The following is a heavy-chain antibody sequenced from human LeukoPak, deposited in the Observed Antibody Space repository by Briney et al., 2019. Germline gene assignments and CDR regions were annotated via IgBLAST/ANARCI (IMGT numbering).Heavy chain of an antibody. J-gene: IGHJ4*02. CDR1: GFTFSGYT. CDR2: IRTDSSTM. D-gene: IGHD3-16*01. V-gene: IGHV3-48*02. Sequence: GGSLRLSCAASGFTFSGYTMNWVRQAPGKGLEWVSHIRTDSSTMFYSDSVKGRFTIYRDNARNSLYLQMSSLRDEDTAVYYCARDKDYAFDYWGQGTLVTVSS. CDR3: ARDKDYAFDY.